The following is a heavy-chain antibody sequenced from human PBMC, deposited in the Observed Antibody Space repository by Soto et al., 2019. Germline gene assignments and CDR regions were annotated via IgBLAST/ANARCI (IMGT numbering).Heavy chain of an antibody. D-gene: IGHD2-15*01. Sequence: GGSLRLSCAASGFTFSSYWMHWVRQAPGKGLVWVSRINSDGSSTSYADSVKGRFTISRDNAKNTLYLQMNSLRAEDTAVYYCARSYCSGCSCYSGNYHNYYMDVWGKGTTVTVSS. CDR1: GFTFSSYW. V-gene: IGHV3-74*01. CDR3: ARSYCSGCSCYSGNYHNYYMDV. J-gene: IGHJ6*03. CDR2: INSDGSST.